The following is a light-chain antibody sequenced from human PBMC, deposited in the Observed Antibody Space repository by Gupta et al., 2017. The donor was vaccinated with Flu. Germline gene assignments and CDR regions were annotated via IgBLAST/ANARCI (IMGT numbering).Light chain of an antibody. CDR1: NVAGKS. CDR3: QLWESSSDKWV. J-gene: IGLJ2*01. Sequence: GTTDTISGTWINVAGKSLNWYQQMPGAAPLFIFYYDRNRYSGIPDRFSGSNSGTTATVTTSRVDAGEEADYYCQLWESSSDKWVFGGGIKRTVL. CDR2: YDR. V-gene: IGLV3-21*01.